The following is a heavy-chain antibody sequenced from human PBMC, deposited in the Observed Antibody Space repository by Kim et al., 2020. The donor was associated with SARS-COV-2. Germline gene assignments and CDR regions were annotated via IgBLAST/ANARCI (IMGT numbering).Heavy chain of an antibody. V-gene: IGHV4-31*03. D-gene: IGHD3-10*01. J-gene: IGHJ5*02. Sequence: SETLSLTCTVSGGSINSGNYYWSWIRQHPGKGLEWIGYIYYSGSTYYNPSLKSRVSISIDTSKNQFSLKLSSVTAADTAVYYCARQDGLLWFGELFQIGEGGRFDPWGQGTLVTVSS. CDR2: IYYSGST. CDR1: GGSINSGNYY. CDR3: ARQDGLLWFGELFQIGEGGRFDP.